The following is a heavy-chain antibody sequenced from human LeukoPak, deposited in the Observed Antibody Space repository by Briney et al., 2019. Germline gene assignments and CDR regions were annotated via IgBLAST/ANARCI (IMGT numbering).Heavy chain of an antibody. V-gene: IGHV1-46*01. D-gene: IGHD1-26*01. CDR2: INPTGGST. Sequence: ASVKVSCKASGYTFTKYYIHWVRQAPGQGLEWMGLINPTGGSTGYAQMFQGRVTMTRDMSTSTDYMELSSLRSEDTAIYYCARDNSVGDNAWWFDPWGQGTLVTVSS. CDR3: ARDNSVGDNAWWFDP. J-gene: IGHJ5*02. CDR1: GYTFTKYY.